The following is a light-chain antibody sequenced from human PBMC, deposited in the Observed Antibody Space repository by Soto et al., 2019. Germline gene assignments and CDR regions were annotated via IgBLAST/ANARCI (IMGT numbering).Light chain of an antibody. CDR2: EDN. Sequence: QSVLTQPASVSGSPGQSITISCTGTSSDVGTYNLVSWYQQHPGKAPKLLSSEDNKRPSGISNRFSGSKSGNTASLSISGLHAQAAADHYRCTYATINTHVFGTGTKVTVL. V-gene: IGLV2-23*01. CDR3: CTYATINTHV. J-gene: IGLJ1*01. CDR1: SSDVGTYNL.